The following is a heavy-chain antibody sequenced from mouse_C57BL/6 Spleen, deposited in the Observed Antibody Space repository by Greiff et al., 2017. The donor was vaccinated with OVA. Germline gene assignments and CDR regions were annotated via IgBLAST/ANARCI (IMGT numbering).Heavy chain of an antibody. V-gene: IGHV1-63*01. J-gene: IGHJ1*03. CDR2: IYPGGGYT. D-gene: IGHD2-13*01. CDR1: GYTFTNYW. Sequence: VQLVESGAELVRPGTSVKMSCKASGYTFTNYWIGWAKQRPGHGLEWIGDIYPGGGYTNYNEKFKGKATLTADKSSSTAYMQFSSLTSEDSAIYYCASGDYGGYFDVWGTGTTVTVSS. CDR3: ASGDYGGYFDV.